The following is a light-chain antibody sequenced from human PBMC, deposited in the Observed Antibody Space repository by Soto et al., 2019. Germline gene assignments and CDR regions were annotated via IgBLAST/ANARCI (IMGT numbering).Light chain of an antibody. V-gene: IGKV3D-20*01. J-gene: IGKJ5*01. CDR2: DSS. Sequence: IVLTQSPATLSLSPGERATLACGSSQSVGTYIAWYKQKPGLAPRLVMFDSSTRATGIPDRCSGSGSGTDFTLTISRLEPEDFAVYFCQQYGTSPQITSGQGTRLAI. CDR3: QQYGTSPQIT. CDR1: QSVGTY.